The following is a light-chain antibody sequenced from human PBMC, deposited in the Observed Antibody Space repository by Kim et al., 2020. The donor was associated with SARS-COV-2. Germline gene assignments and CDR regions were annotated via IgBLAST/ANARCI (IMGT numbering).Light chain of an antibody. Sequence: ELTQPPSASGTPGQRVTISCSGSSSDIGNNYVYWYQQLPGAAPKLLIYRDSQRPSGIPDRFSGSKSGSSASLAISGLRSEDEADYYCSARDDRLSNVVFGGGTQLTVL. V-gene: IGLV1-47*01. J-gene: IGLJ2*01. CDR1: SSDIGNNY. CDR3: SARDDRLSNVV. CDR2: RDS.